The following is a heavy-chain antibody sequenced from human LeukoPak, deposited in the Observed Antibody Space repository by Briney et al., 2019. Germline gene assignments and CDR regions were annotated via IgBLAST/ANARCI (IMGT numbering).Heavy chain of an antibody. J-gene: IGHJ4*02. CDR3: ARGRQFSSSWNV. D-gene: IGHD6-13*01. CDR2: INHSGST. V-gene: IGHV4-34*01. Sequence: PSETLSLTCAVYGGSFSGYYWSWIRQPPGKGLEWIGEINHSGSTNYNPSLGSRVTISVDTSKNQFSLKLSSVTAADTAVYYCARGRQFSSSWNVWGQGTLVTVSS. CDR1: GGSFSGYY.